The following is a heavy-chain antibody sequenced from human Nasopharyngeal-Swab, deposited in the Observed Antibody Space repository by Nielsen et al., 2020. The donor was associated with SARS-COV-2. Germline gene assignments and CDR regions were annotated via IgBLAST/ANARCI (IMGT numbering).Heavy chain of an antibody. V-gene: IGHV3-9*01. Sequence: GGSLRLSCAASGFTFDDYAMHWARQVPGKGLEWVSGISWNSGSIGYADSVKGRFTISRDNAKNSLYLQMNSLRAEDTALYYCAKDGGYSYGSYYYYYMDVWGKGTTVTVSS. J-gene: IGHJ6*03. CDR3: AKDGGYSYGSYYYYYMDV. CDR1: GFTFDDYA. CDR2: ISWNSGSI. D-gene: IGHD5-18*01.